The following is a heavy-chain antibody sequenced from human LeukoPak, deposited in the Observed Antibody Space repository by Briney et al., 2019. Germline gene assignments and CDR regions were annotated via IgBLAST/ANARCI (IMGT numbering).Heavy chain of an antibody. CDR1: GFTFSDYY. Sequence: GGSLRLSCAASGFTFSDYYMSWVRQAPGKGLEWVSAISGSGGSTYYADSVKGRFTISRDNSKNTLYLQMNSLRAEDTAVYYCATTNYYYYYMDVWGKGTTVTVSS. CDR2: ISGSGGST. V-gene: IGHV3-23*01. CDR3: ATTNYYYYYMDV. D-gene: IGHD1-7*01. J-gene: IGHJ6*03.